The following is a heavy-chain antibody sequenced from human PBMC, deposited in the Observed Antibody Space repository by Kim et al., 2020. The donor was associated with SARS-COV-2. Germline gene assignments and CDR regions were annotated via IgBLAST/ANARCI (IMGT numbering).Heavy chain of an antibody. Sequence: GGSLRLSCAASGFTVSSNYMSWVRQAPGKGLEWVSVIYSGGSTYYADSVKGRFTISRDNSKNTLYLQMNSLRAEDTVVYYCARYSGYDGWSRAFDIWGQGTMVTVSS. V-gene: IGHV3-53*01. D-gene: IGHD5-12*01. J-gene: IGHJ3*02. CDR2: IYSGGST. CDR1: GFTVSSNY. CDR3: ARYSGYDGWSRAFDI.